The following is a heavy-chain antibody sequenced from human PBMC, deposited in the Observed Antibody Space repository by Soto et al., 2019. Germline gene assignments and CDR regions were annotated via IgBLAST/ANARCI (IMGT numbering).Heavy chain of an antibody. CDR3: AKDRGDILTGFSY. Sequence: GGSLRLSCAASGFTFSSYAMSWVRQAPGKGLEWVSAISGSGGSTYYADSVKGRFTISRDNSKTTLYLPMNSLRAEDTAVYYCAKDRGDILTGFSYWGQGTLVTVSS. D-gene: IGHD3-9*01. J-gene: IGHJ4*02. V-gene: IGHV3-23*01. CDR1: GFTFSSYA. CDR2: ISGSGGST.